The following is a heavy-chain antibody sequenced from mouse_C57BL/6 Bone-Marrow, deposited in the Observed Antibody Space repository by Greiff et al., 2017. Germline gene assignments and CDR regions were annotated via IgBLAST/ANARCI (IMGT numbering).Heavy chain of an antibody. V-gene: IGHV14-2*01. CDR1: GFNIKDYY. CDR3: ARKEGYGNYGTYYFDY. J-gene: IGHJ2*01. D-gene: IGHD2-10*02. CDR2: IDPEDGET. Sequence: EVQRVESGAELVKPGASVKLSCTASGFNIKDYYMHWVKQRTEQGLEWIGRIDPEDGETKYAPKFQGKATITADTSSNTAYLQLSSLTSEDTAVYYCARKEGYGNYGTYYFDYWGQGTTLTVSS.